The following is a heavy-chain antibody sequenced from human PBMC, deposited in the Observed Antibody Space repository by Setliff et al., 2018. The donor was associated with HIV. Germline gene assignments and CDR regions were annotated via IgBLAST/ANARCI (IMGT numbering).Heavy chain of an antibody. J-gene: IGHJ4*02. CDR1: GGSISSHY. V-gene: IGHV4-59*11. CDR2: ISYTGGT. CDR3: ARGLSSPFAAGL. Sequence: NPSETLSLTCTVSGGSISSHYWGWLRQPPGKGLEWIGSISYTGGTNHNPSLQSRVTMSIDTSKDQFSLKLSSLTSADTAVYYCARGLSSPFAAGLWGQGTLVTVSS. D-gene: IGHD6-13*01.